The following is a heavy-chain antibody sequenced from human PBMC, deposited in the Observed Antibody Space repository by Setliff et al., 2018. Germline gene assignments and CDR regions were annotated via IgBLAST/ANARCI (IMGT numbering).Heavy chain of an antibody. Sequence: SLKISCAASGFTFSTYAIHWVRQGPGKGLEWVAIVSYDGRNKYYADSVKGRFTISRDNSKNTVSLQMNSLRPEDTAVYYCARDGPLYDNFWNAPGYMDVWGKGTTVTVSS. CDR3: ARDGPLYDNFWNAPGYMDV. J-gene: IGHJ6*03. CDR2: VSYDGRNK. V-gene: IGHV3-30*01. CDR1: GFTFSTYA. D-gene: IGHD3-3*01.